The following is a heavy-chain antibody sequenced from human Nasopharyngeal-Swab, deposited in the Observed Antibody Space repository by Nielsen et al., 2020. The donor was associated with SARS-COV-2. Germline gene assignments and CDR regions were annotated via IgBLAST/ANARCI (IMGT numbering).Heavy chain of an antibody. CDR3: AKDPTVVTPDWFDP. V-gene: IGHV3-23*01. J-gene: IGHJ5*02. CDR2: ISGSGGST. D-gene: IGHD4-23*01. Sequence: GESLKISCAGSGFIFSGSAMDWVRQAPGKGLEWVSVISGSGGSTYYADSVKGRFTISRDNSKNTLYLQMNSLRAEDTAVYYCAKDPTVVTPDWFDPWGQGTLVTVSS. CDR1: GFIFSGSA.